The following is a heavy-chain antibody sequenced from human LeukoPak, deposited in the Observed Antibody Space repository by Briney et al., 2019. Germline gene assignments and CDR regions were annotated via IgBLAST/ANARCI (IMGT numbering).Heavy chain of an antibody. Sequence: SETLSLTCTVSGGSISSYYWSWIRQPPGKGLEWIGEIHRSGSTNCNPSLKSRVTISVDKSKNQFSLMLTSVTAADTAVYYCARNGYYSADYWGQGTLVTVSS. CDR3: ARNGYYSADY. J-gene: IGHJ4*02. V-gene: IGHV4-59*12. CDR2: IHRSGST. CDR1: GGSISSYY. D-gene: IGHD4-17*01.